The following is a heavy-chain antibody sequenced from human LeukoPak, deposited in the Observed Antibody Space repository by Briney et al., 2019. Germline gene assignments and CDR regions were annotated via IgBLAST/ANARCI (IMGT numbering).Heavy chain of an antibody. J-gene: IGHJ4*02. CDR1: GFTFSTYT. D-gene: IGHD7-27*01. V-gene: IGHV3-23*01. CDR3: AIDPNWGTHS. CDR2: IGSSGGGI. Sequence: GGSLRLSCAASGFTFSTYTMYWVRHPPGKRLEWVSIIGSSGGGIHYADSVKGRFTISRDNSKNALYLQMNSLRVEDTAVYYCAIDPNWGTHSWGQGVLVTVTS.